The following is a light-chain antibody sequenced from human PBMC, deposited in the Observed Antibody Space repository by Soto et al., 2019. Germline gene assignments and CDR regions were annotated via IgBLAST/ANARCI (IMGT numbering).Light chain of an antibody. CDR3: QQYDNVPPYT. V-gene: IGKV1-33*01. CDR2: DAS. J-gene: IGKJ2*01. CDR1: QDISTF. Sequence: DVQMTQSPSSVSASVGDRVTITCHASQDISTFLNWYQQKPGKAPELLIYDASYLETGVASRFSGSGSGTDFTLTISSLQPEDIATYYCQQYDNVPPYTFGQGTKLEI.